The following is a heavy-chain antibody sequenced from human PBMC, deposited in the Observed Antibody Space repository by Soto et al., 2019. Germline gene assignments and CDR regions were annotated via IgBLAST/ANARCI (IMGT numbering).Heavy chain of an antibody. Sequence: SVKVSCKASGCTFSSYAISWVRQAPGQGLEWMGGIIPIFGTANYAQKFQGRVTITADESTSTAYMELSSLRSEDTAVYYCARDRPVLRYSDWLLRYYYGMDVWGQVTTVTVS. CDR1: GCTFSSYA. J-gene: IGHJ6*02. D-gene: IGHD3-9*01. V-gene: IGHV1-69*13. CDR3: ARDRPVLRYSDWLLRYYYGMDV. CDR2: IIPIFGTA.